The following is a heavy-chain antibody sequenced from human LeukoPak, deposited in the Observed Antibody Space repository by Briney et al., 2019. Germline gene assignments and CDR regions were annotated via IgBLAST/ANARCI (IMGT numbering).Heavy chain of an antibody. Sequence: AAETLSLTCAVYGGSFSSYCWSWVRQPPGKGLEWVGYIYYSGSTNYNPSLKSRVTISLDTSKNQFSLKLSSVTAADTAVYYCARGAYYDFWSGRNWFDPWGQGTLVTVSS. J-gene: IGHJ5*02. CDR3: ARGAYYDFWSGRNWFDP. V-gene: IGHV4-59*01. D-gene: IGHD3-3*01. CDR2: IYYSGST. CDR1: GGSFSSYC.